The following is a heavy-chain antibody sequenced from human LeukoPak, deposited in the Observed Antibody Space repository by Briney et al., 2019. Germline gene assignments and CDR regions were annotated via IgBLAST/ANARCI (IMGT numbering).Heavy chain of an antibody. J-gene: IGHJ6*04. Sequence: SVKVSCKASGGTFISYAISWVRQAPGQGLEWMGVIIPIFGTANYAQKFQGRVTITADKSTSTAYMELSSLRSEDTAVYYCARAKALYYYYYYGMDVWGKGTTVTVSS. V-gene: IGHV1-69*06. CDR3: ARAKALYYYYYYGMDV. CDR1: GGTFISYA. CDR2: IIPIFGTA.